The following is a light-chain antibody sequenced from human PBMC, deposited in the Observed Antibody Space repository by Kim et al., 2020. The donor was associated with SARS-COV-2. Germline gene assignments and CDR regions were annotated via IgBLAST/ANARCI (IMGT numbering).Light chain of an antibody. Sequence: SSELTQPPSVSVSPGQTASITCSGHKLGDKYACWYQQKPGQSPVLVIYHDTKRPSGIPERFSGSNSGNTATLTISGTQAMDEADYYCQAWDTSTAYVFGTGTKVTVL. J-gene: IGLJ1*01. V-gene: IGLV3-1*01. CDR3: QAWDTSTAYV. CDR1: KLGDKY. CDR2: HDT.